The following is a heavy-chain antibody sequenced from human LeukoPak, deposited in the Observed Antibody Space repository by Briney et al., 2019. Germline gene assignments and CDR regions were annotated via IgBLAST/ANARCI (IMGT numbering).Heavy chain of an antibody. CDR2: ISGSGGST. CDR1: GFTFSNYA. J-gene: IGHJ4*02. CDR3: AKEPTTYYDSSGYIDY. V-gene: IGHV3-23*01. Sequence: GGSLRLSCAASGFTFSNYAMNWVRQAPGKVLEWVSAISGSGGSTYYADSVKGRFTISRDNSKNTLYLQMNSLRAEDTAVYYCAKEPTTYYDSSGYIDYWGQGTLVTVSS. D-gene: IGHD3-22*01.